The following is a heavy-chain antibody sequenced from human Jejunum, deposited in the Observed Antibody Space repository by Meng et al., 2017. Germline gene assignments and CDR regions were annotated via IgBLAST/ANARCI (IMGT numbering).Heavy chain of an antibody. CDR3: ARGAVDFDY. CDR1: GVTLTSYA. V-gene: IGHV1-69*06. D-gene: IGHD6-19*01. J-gene: IGHJ4*02. CDR2: IIPMSGTT. Sequence: GQLVQAGPGVKKPGSSVKVSCKASGVTLTSYAFTWVRQAPGQGLEWMGGIIPMSGTTQYAQKLQGRLTITADKSTSTAYMELSGLRSDDTAVYYCARGAVDFDYWGQGTLVTVSS.